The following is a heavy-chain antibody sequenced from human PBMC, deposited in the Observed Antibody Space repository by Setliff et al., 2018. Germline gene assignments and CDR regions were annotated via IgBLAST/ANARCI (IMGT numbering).Heavy chain of an antibody. CDR2: INPDGSEK. V-gene: IGHV3-7*03. CDR1: GFIFTKEW. Sequence: GGSLRLSCASSGFIFTKEWMSWVRQAPGTGLELVANINPDGSEKNYVDSVKGRLSISRDIAKNSLILQMNSLRVDDTAVYYCARGPFWGQGTLVTVSS. J-gene: IGHJ4*02. CDR3: ARGPF.